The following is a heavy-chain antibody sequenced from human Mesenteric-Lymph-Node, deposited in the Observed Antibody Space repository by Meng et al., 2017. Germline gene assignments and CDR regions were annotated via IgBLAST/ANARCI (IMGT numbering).Heavy chain of an antibody. J-gene: IGHJ4*02. Sequence: VRLREPRPGLVKPSGPLSLTCAVSGGSISGGTWWSWVRQPPGKGLQWIGQFHPGSGAAYNPSLETRVTISVDTSKNQFSLELTSVTAADTAVYYCAKNGAYCLESWGQGTLVTAPQ. CDR3: AKNGAYCLES. D-gene: IGHD2-21*01. V-gene: IGHV4-4*02. CDR2: FHPGSGA. CDR1: GGSISGGTW.